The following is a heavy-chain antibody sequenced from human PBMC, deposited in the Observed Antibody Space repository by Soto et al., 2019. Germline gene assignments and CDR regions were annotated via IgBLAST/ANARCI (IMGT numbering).Heavy chain of an antibody. CDR1: DGSMNSDSSY. D-gene: IGHD3-22*01. CDR2: INHSGST. Sequence: ASETLSLTCRVSDGSMNSDSSYWGWIRQPPGKGLEWIGVINHSGSTYHNLSLKGRVTMSVDASRNQFSLKLTSMTAADTAVYYCARLGGYVSVGYYYLWDSWGQGTRVTVS. V-gene: IGHV4-39*01. J-gene: IGHJ4*02. CDR3: ARLGGYVSVGYYYLWDS.